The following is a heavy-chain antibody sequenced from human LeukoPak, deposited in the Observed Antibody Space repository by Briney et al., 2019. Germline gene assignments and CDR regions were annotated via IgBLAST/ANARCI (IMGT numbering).Heavy chain of an antibody. J-gene: IGHJ4*02. V-gene: IGHV3-23*01. Sequence: GGSLRLSCAASGFTFSSYAMSWVRQAPGKGLEWVSAISGSGGSTYYADSVKGRFTISRDNSKNTLYLQMNSLRAEDTAVYCCAKDEQQLILLPWGQGTLVTVSS. D-gene: IGHD6-13*01. CDR2: ISGSGGST. CDR3: AKDEQQLILLP. CDR1: GFTFSSYA.